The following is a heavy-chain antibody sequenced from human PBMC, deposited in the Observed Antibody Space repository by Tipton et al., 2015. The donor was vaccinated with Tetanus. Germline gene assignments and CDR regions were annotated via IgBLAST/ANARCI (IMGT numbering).Heavy chain of an antibody. Sequence: QSGAEVKKPGSSVKVSCKASGGTFSSYAISWVRQAPGQGLEWMGRIIPILGIANYAQKFQGRVTITADKSTSTAYMELSSLRSEDTAVYYCAREGHCSSTSCSFDYWGQGTLVTVSS. CDR1: GGTFSSYA. D-gene: IGHD2-2*01. CDR2: IIPILGIA. J-gene: IGHJ4*02. CDR3: AREGHCSSTSCSFDY. V-gene: IGHV1-69*04.